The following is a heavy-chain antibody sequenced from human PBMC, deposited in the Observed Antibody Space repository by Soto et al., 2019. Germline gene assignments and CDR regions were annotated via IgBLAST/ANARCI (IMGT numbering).Heavy chain of an antibody. CDR2: IKQDGSEK. J-gene: IGHJ4*02. V-gene: IGHV3-7*01. Sequence: EVQLVESGGGLVRPGGSLRLSCAASGFTFSAYGMSWVRQAPGKGLEWVANIKQDGSEKYYVDSVKGRFTISRDNAENSLYLQMNSLRAEDTAGYYCTRGGCSSESYCCFDYWGQGTLVTVS. D-gene: IGHD1-26*01. CDR3: TRGGCSSESYCCFDY. CDR1: GFTFSAYG.